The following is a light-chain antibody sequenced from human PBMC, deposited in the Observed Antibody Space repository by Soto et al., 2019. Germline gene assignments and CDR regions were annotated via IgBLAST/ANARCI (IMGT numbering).Light chain of an antibody. CDR3: HQYGSSPQT. CDR1: QTVRSNY. J-gene: IGKJ1*01. CDR2: GAV. Sequence: EIVLTHSPGTLSLSPGERATLSCSASQTVRSNYLAWYQQQPGQAPRLLISGAVSRATGVSDRFSGSGSGTDFTLTISRLEPGDFAVYYCHQYGSSPQTFGQGTKVDI. V-gene: IGKV3-20*01.